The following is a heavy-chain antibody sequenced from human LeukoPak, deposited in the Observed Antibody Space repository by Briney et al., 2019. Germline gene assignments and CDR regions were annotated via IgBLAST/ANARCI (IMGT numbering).Heavy chain of an antibody. CDR2: ISSSSSYI. V-gene: IGHV3-21*01. Sequence: GGSLRLPCAASGFTFSSYSMNWVRQAPGKGLEWVSSISSSSSYIYYADSVKGRFTISRDNAKNSLYLQMNSLRAEDTAVYYCAREKEGYCSGGSCYGNWFDPWGQGTLVTVSS. CDR1: GFTFSSYS. J-gene: IGHJ5*02. CDR3: AREKEGYCSGGSCYGNWFDP. D-gene: IGHD2-15*01.